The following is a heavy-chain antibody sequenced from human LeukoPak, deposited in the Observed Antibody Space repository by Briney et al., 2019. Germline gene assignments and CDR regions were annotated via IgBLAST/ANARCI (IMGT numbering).Heavy chain of an antibody. CDR3: ARDSGSYANQDAFDI. CDR1: GGSISSYY. CDR2: IYTSGST. D-gene: IGHD1-26*01. Sequence: SETLSLTCTVSGGSISSYYWSWIRQPAGKGLEWIGRIYTSGSTNYNPSLKSRVTMSVDTSKNQFSLKLSSVTAADTAVYYCARDSGSYANQDAFDIWGQGTMVTVSS. J-gene: IGHJ3*02. V-gene: IGHV4-4*07.